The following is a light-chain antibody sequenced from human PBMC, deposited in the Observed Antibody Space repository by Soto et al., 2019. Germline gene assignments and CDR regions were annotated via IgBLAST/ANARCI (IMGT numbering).Light chain of an antibody. CDR2: GAS. CDR1: QSVRSY. CDR3: QQRSSWMWA. V-gene: IGKV3-15*01. J-gene: IGKJ1*01. Sequence: EVVMTQSPATLSVSPGERATLSCGASQSVRSYLAWYQQKPGQAPRLLIHGASTRAPGIPARFSGSGSGTDFTLTISSLEPEDFAVYYCQQRSSWMWAFGQGTRVEVK.